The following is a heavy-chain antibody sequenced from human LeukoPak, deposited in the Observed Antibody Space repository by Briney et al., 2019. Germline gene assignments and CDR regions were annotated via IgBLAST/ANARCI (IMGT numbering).Heavy chain of an antibody. V-gene: IGHV3-7*01. Sequence: GGSLRLSCAASGFTFSSYWMSWVRQAPGTGLEWVANIKQDGSEKYYVDPVKGRFTISRDNAKNSLYLQMNSLRAEDTAVYYCAKDWGNYRXYYFDYWGQGTXXXVSS. CDR2: IKQDGSEK. J-gene: IGHJ4*02. CDR1: GFTFSSYW. D-gene: IGHD3-16*02. CDR3: AKDWGNYRXYYFDY.